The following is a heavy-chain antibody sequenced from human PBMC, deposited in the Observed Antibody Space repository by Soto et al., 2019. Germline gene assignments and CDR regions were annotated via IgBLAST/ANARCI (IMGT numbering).Heavy chain of an antibody. Sequence: PSETLSLTCAVYGGSFSGYYWSWIRQPPGKGLEWIGEINHSGSTNYNPSLKSRVTISVDTSKNQFSLKLSSVTAADTAVYYCAREYCSSTSCYKYYYGMDVWGQGTTVTVSS. CDR3: AREYCSSTSCYKYYYGMDV. CDR2: INHSGST. D-gene: IGHD2-2*02. J-gene: IGHJ6*02. V-gene: IGHV4-34*01. CDR1: GGSFSGYY.